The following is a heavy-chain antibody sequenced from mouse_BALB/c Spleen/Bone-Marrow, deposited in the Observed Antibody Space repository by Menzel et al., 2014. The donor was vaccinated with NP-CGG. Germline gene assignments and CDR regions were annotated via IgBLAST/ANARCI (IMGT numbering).Heavy chain of an antibody. J-gene: IGHJ4*01. Sequence: VKLVESGPELVRPGVSVKISCKGSGYTFTDYAMHWVKQSHAKSLEWIGVISTYSGNTNYNQKFKGKATMTVDKSSSTAYMELARLTSEDSAIYYCARSYYGNYYAMDYWGQGTSATVSS. D-gene: IGHD1-1*01. CDR1: GYTFTDYA. V-gene: IGHV1-67*01. CDR3: ARSYYGNYYAMDY. CDR2: ISTYSGNT.